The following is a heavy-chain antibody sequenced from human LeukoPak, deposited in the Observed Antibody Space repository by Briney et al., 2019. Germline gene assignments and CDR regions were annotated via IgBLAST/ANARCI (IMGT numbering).Heavy chain of an antibody. J-gene: IGHJ5*02. CDR2: INYGGST. V-gene: IGHV4-34*01. Sequence: SETLSLTCAVYGESLSGYYWSWIRQPPGKGLEWIGEINYGGSTNYNPSLKSRVTISVDTSKNQFSLKLSSVTAADTAVYYCASIQQQLVDSFDPWGQGTLVTVSS. CDR1: GESLSGYY. CDR3: ASIQQQLVDSFDP. D-gene: IGHD6-13*01.